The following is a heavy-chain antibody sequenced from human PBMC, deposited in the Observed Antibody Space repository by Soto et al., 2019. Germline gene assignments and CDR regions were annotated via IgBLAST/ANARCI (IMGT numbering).Heavy chain of an antibody. CDR1: GFTISSYA. D-gene: IGHD2-21*02. V-gene: IGHV3-23*01. J-gene: IGHJ4*02. CDR2: ISGSGGST. Sequence: EVQLLESGGGLVQPGGSLRLSCAASGFTISSYAMSWVRQAPGKGLEWVSAISGSGGSTYYADSVKGRFTISRDNSKNXXYXQXXSLRAEGTAVYYCAKDARGTSAYCGGDCCPSYFDYWGQGTLVTVSS. CDR3: AKDARGTSAYCGGDCCPSYFDY.